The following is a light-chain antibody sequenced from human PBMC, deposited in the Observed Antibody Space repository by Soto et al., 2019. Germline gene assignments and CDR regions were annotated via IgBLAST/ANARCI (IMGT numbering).Light chain of an antibody. V-gene: IGKV1-9*01. CDR1: QGISSY. CDR2: AAS. Sequence: DIQLTQSPPLLSASVGDRVTITCRASQGISSYLTWYQQKPGQAPKLLIYAASTLRSWVPSRFSGSGSGTEFTLTISSLQREDFATYYCQQLNRYPRGCTFGPGTKVESK. CDR3: QQLNRYPRGCT. J-gene: IGKJ3*01.